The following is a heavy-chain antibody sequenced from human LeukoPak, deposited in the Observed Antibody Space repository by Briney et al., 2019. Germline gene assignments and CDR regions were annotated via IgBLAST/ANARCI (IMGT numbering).Heavy chain of an antibody. CDR1: GGSISTYY. CDR3: ARHVGRIVGATTFDY. V-gene: IGHV4-59*08. CDR2: IYYTGST. J-gene: IGHJ4*02. Sequence: PSETLSLTCTVSGGSISTYYWSWIRQPPGKGLEWIGYIYYTGSTNYNPSLKSRVTISVDTSRNHFSLKLSSVTAADTAVYYCARHVGRIVGATTFDYWGQGTLVTVSS. D-gene: IGHD1-26*01.